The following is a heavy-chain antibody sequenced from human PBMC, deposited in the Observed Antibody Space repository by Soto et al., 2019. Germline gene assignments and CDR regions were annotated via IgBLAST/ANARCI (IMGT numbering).Heavy chain of an antibody. CDR3: ARGENYYETSGYYYTISYFGMEV. D-gene: IGHD3-22*01. Sequence: SGSLRISCAASGFVFNDYYMIWSRQAQGKGQEWVSEISASGSNLYYADSVKGRFTVSRDNAKNSLYLEMHSLRAEDTDIYYCARGENYYETSGYYYTISYFGMEVWGQGTTVTVS. J-gene: IGHJ6*02. CDR1: GFVFNDYY. V-gene: IGHV3-11*01. CDR2: ISASGSNL.